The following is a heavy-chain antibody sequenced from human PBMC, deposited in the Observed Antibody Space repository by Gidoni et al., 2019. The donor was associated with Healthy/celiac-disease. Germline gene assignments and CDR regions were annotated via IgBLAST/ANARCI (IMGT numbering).Heavy chain of an antibody. Sequence: EVQLVESGGGLVQPGRSLTLSWAAYGFPCDAYAMHWVRQAPGTGLGWVSWCSWNSGSIGYADSVKGRFTISRDNAKNSLYLQMNSLRAEDTALYYCASSTVVTPGGDFDYWGQGTLVTVSS. CDR3: ASSTVVTPGGDFDY. V-gene: IGHV3-9*01. J-gene: IGHJ4*02. CDR1: GFPCDAYA. D-gene: IGHD2-21*02. CDR2: CSWNSGSI.